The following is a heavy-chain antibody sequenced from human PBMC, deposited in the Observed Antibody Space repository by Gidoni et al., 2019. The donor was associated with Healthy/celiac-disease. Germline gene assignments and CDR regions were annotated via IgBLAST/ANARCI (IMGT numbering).Heavy chain of an antibody. V-gene: IGHV3-48*02. CDR1: GFTFSSYS. D-gene: IGHD5-18*01. CDR3: ARAQLWSLSLDY. CDR2: ISSSSSTI. J-gene: IGHJ4*02. Sequence: EVQLVESGGGLVQSRGSLGLSCASSGFTFSSYSMNWVRQAPGKGLEWVSDISSSSSTIYYADSVKGRFTISRDNAKNSLYLQMNSLRDEDTAVYYCARAQLWSLSLDYWGQGTLVTVSS.